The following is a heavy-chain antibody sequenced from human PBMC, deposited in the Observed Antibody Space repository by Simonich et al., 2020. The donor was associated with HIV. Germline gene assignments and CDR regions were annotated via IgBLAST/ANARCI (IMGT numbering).Heavy chain of an antibody. CDR3: ARRDRELILYFDY. D-gene: IGHD3-3*01. V-gene: IGHV4-34*04. Sequence: QVQLQQWGAGLLKPSETLSLTRAVYGGSFSGYYWSWIRQPPGKGLEWIGEINHSGITNDKSSLNSRATISVDKSKNQFSLKLSSVTAADTAIYYCARRDRELILYFDYWGQGNLVTVSS. J-gene: IGHJ4*02. CDR1: GGSFSGYY. CDR2: INHSGIT.